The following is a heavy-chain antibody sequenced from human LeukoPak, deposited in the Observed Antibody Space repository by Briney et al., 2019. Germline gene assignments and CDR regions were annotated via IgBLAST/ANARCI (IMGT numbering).Heavy chain of an antibody. CDR3: ARGVTYYYDSSGYLY. J-gene: IGHJ4*02. CDR1: GVSISNGSYH. CDR2: IHTSGRT. D-gene: IGHD3-22*01. V-gene: IGHV4-61*02. Sequence: SETLSLTCTVSGVSISNGSYHWSWIRQPAGRGLEWIGRIHTSGRTNYNPSLKSRVTISADTRKNQFSLKLSSENSEDKRVYSCARGVTYYYDSSGYLYWGQGTLVTVSS.